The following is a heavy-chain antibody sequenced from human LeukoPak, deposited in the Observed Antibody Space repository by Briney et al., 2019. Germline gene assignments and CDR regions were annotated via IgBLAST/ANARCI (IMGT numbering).Heavy chain of an antibody. CDR2: IYTSGST. V-gene: IGHV4-61*02. CDR1: GGSISSGSYY. CDR3: ARCSRGAFDI. J-gene: IGHJ3*02. D-gene: IGHD3-10*01. Sequence: SETLSLTCTVSGGSISSGSYYWSWIRQPAGKGLEWIGRIYTSGSTNYKSSLKSRVTISVDTSKNQFSLKLSSVTSTDTAVYYCARCSRGAFDIWGQGTMVTVSS.